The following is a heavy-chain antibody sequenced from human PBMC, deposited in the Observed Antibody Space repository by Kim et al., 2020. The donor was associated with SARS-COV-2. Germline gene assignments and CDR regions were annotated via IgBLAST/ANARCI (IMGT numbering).Heavy chain of an antibody. CDR2: SYYNGKT. D-gene: IGHD3-22*01. CDR3: ASSSGPLYYFDY. Sequence: SETLSLTCTVSSGSMSSYYWTWIRQPPGKGLEWIGYSYYNGKTNYNPSLKSRVTISVDTSKNQFSLKLSSVTAADTVVYFCASSSGPLYYFDYWGHGNMVTVSS. V-gene: IGHV4-59*01. J-gene: IGHJ4*01. CDR1: SGSMSSYY.